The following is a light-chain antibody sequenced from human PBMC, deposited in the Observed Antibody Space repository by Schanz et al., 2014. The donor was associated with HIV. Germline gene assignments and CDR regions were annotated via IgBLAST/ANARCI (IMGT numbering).Light chain of an antibody. CDR1: QGIGND. CDR2: EAS. V-gene: IGKV1-17*01. Sequence: DIQMTQSPSSLSASVGDRVTITCRASQGIGNDLGWYQQRPGKAPNLLIYEASTLETGVPSRFSGSGSGTEFTLTISSLQPDDLATYYCQQYGSYSYTFGQGTKLEI. J-gene: IGKJ2*01. CDR3: QQYGSYSYT.